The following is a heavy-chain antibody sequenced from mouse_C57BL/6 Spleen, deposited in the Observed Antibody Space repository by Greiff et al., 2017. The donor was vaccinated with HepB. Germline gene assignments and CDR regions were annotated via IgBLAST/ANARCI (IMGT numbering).Heavy chain of an antibody. V-gene: IGHV5-17*01. Sequence: EVMLVESGGGLVKPGGSLKLSCAASGFTFSDYGMHWVRQAPEKGLEWVAYISSGSSTIYYADTVKGRFTISRDNAKNTRFLQMTSLRSEDTAMYYGARASYEYDAYYAMDYWGQGTSVTVSS. J-gene: IGHJ4*01. CDR2: ISSGSSTI. CDR3: ARASYEYDAYYAMDY. CDR1: GFTFSDYG. D-gene: IGHD2-4*01.